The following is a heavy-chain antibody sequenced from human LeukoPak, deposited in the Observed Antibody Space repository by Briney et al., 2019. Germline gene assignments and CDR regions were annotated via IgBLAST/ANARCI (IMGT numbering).Heavy chain of an antibody. CDR1: GFTFGKYW. CDR2: IKLDGSEK. CDR3: ARDATRGGDNDY. Sequence: GGSLRLSCVASGFTFGKYWMSWVRQAPGKGLEWVANIKLDGSEKNYVDSVKGRFTISRDNTKNSLYLQMNSLRADDTAVYYCARDATRGGDNDYWGQGTRVIVSS. J-gene: IGHJ4*02. V-gene: IGHV3-7*01. D-gene: IGHD2-21*02.